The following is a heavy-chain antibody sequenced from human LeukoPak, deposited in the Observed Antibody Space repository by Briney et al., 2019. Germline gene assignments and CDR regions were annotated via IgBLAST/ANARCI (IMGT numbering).Heavy chain of an antibody. V-gene: IGHV3-23*01. J-gene: IGHJ4*02. CDR3: SFATFYYGSGSYRQDS. CDR1: GLTFSSYA. D-gene: IGHD3-10*01. Sequence: GGSLRLSCAASGLTFSSYALSWVRQAPGKGLEWVALISDSGMNAYYADSVKGRFTISRDDSQNTMYLQMASLRVEDTAVYYCSFATFYYGSGSYRQDSWGQGTQVTVSS. CDR2: ISDSGMNA.